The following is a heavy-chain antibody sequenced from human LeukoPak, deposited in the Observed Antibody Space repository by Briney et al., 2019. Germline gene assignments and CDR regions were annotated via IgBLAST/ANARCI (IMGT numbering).Heavy chain of an antibody. CDR3: ARESDVLLSY. Sequence: EASVKVSCKASGYTFSSHYVHWVRQAPGQGLEWMGIINPSGGSTSYAQKFQGRVTMTRDKSTSTVYMELKSVRSEDTAVYYCARESDVLLSYWGQGTLVTVSS. CDR1: GYTFSSHY. V-gene: IGHV1-46*01. D-gene: IGHD3-10*01. CDR2: INPSGGST. J-gene: IGHJ4*02.